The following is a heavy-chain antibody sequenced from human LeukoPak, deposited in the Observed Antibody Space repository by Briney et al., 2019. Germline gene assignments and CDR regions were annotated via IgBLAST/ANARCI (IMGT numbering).Heavy chain of an antibody. CDR2: LFSNGAT. Sequence: GGSLRLSCAAPGFAVNNNFMSWVRQPPGKGLEWISVLFSNGATYYLDSVKDRFTISRDDSKNIVYLQLDTLRGEDTAIYYCAKTRPGGSYDHWGRGTLVTVSS. D-gene: IGHD1-26*01. CDR1: GFAVNNNF. CDR3: AKTRPGGSYDH. V-gene: IGHV3-53*01. J-gene: IGHJ5*02.